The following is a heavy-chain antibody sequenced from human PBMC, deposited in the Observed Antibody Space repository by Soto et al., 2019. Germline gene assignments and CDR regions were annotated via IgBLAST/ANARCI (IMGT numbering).Heavy chain of an antibody. J-gene: IGHJ6*03. V-gene: IGHV4-34*01. Sequence: SETLSLTCAVYGGSFSGYYWSWIRQPPGKGLEWIGEINHSGSTNYNPSLKSRVTISVDTSKNQFSLKLSSVTAADTAVYYCASLRTRRIAAAGTPDYYYYMDVWGKGTTVTVSS. CDR1: GGSFSGYY. CDR2: INHSGST. CDR3: ASLRTRRIAAAGTPDYYYYMDV. D-gene: IGHD6-13*01.